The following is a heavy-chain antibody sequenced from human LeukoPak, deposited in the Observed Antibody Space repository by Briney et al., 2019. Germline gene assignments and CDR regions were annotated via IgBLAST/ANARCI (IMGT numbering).Heavy chain of an antibody. CDR1: GFTFDDYA. J-gene: IGHJ5*02. D-gene: IGHD6-25*01. CDR2: ISWNSGSI. Sequence: GGSLRLSCAASGFTFDDYATHWVRQAPGKGLEWVSGISWNSGSIGYADSVKGRFTISRDNAKNSLYLQMNSLRAEDTALYYCAKEQRNNWFDPWGQGTLVTVSS. CDR3: AKEQRNNWFDP. V-gene: IGHV3-9*01.